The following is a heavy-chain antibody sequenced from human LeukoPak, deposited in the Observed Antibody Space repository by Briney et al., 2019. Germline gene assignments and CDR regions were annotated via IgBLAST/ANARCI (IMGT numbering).Heavy chain of an antibody. J-gene: IGHJ4*02. D-gene: IGHD1-26*01. CDR3: ARNSGSLTREYYFDY. CDR1: GFTFSSYA. Sequence: PGGSLRLSCAASGFTFSSYAMHWVRQAPGKGLEWVAVISYDGSNKYYADSVKGRFTISRDNAKNSLYLQMNSLRAEDTAVYYCARNSGSLTREYYFDYWGQGTLVTVSS. CDR2: ISYDGSNK. V-gene: IGHV3-30-3*01.